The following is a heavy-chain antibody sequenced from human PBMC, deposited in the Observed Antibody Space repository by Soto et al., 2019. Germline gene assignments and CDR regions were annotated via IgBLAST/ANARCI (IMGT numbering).Heavy chain of an antibody. Sequence: GEALKISGKGSGYSFTSYWSSWVRQMPGKGLEWMGRIDPSDSYTNYNPSLKSRVTMSVDTSKNQFSLKLSSVTAADTAVYYCARELTAMVFLPRGQGTLVTVSS. CDR1: GYSFTSYW. CDR3: ARELTAMVFLP. V-gene: IGHV5-10-1*01. CDR2: IDPSDSYT. D-gene: IGHD5-18*01. J-gene: IGHJ5*02.